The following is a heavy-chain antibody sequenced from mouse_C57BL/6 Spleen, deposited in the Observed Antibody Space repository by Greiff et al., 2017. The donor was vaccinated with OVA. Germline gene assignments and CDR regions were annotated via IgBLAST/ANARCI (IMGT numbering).Heavy chain of an antibody. CDR2: INPSSGYT. V-gene: IGHV1-4*01. D-gene: IGHD1-1*01. CDR1: GYTFTSYT. J-gene: IGHJ2*01. CDR3: ARDYGSSSYFDY. Sequence: LVESGAELARPGASVKMSCKASGYTFTSYTMHWVKQRPGQGLEWIGYINPSSGYTKYNQKFKDKATLTADKSSSTAYMQLSSLTSEDSAVYYCARDYGSSSYFDYWGQGTTLTVSS.